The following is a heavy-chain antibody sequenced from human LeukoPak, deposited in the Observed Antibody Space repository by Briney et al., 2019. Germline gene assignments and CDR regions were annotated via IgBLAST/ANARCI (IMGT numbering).Heavy chain of an antibody. V-gene: IGHV1-18*01. J-gene: IGHJ5*02. CDR1: GYTFTSYG. CDR2: ISAYNGNT. Sequence: ASVKVSCKASGYTFTSYGISWVRQAPGQGLEWMGWISAYNGNTNYAQKLQGRVTITADKSTSTAYMELSSLRSEDTAVYYCARSGGPNWFDPWGQGTLVTVSS. CDR3: ARSGGPNWFDP. D-gene: IGHD1-1*01.